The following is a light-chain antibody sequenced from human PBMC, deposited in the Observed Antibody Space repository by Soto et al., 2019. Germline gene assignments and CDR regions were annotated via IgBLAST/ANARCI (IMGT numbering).Light chain of an antibody. CDR3: QQYDNWPLT. J-gene: IGKJ4*01. CDR2: GAS. CDR1: QSVRSN. V-gene: IGKV3-15*01. Sequence: EIVMTHAPATLSVSPGERATLSCRASQSVRSNLAWYQHKPGQAPRLLIYGASTRATGIPARFSGSGSGAEFTLTISSLQSEDFAVYYCQQYDNWPLTFGGGTKVEIK.